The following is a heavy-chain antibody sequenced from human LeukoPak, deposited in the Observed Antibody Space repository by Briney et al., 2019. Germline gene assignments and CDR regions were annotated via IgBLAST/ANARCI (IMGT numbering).Heavy chain of an antibody. CDR1: GFTFSRYG. J-gene: IGHJ4*02. D-gene: IGHD3-10*01. CDR2: IRYDESDK. Sequence: PGGSLRLSCAASGFTFSRYGMHWVRQAPGKGLEWVAFIRYDESDKKYKDSVKGRFTVSKDNSKNTPSLQMHSLGVEDTAVYYCATHYYASGNYYNPIFYWGQGALVTVSS. CDR3: ATHYYASGNYYNPIFY. V-gene: IGHV3-30*02.